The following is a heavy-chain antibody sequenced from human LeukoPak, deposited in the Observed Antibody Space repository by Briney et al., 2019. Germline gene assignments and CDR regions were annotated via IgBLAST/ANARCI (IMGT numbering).Heavy chain of an antibody. CDR3: ARLYKQWPHY. CDR1: GGSFSGYY. D-gene: IGHD6-19*01. J-gene: IGHJ4*02. Sequence: KPSETLSLTCAVYGGSFSGYYWSWIRQPPGKGLEWIGEINHSGSTNYNPSLKSRVTISVDTSKNQFSLKLSSVTAADTAVYCCARLYKQWPHYWGQGTLVTVSS. V-gene: IGHV4-34*01. CDR2: INHSGST.